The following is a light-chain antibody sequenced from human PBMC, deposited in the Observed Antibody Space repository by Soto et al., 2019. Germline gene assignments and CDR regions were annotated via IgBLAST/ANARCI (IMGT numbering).Light chain of an antibody. CDR3: QQYGSSPPYT. J-gene: IGKJ2*01. Sequence: EIVLTQSPGTLSLSPGERATLSCRASHSVSSSYLAWYQQKPGQAPRLLIYGPSSRATDIPDRFSGSGSGTDVILTISTLAPEDFAVYYCQQYGSSPPYTFGQGTKLEIK. CDR1: HSVSSSY. V-gene: IGKV3-20*01. CDR2: GPS.